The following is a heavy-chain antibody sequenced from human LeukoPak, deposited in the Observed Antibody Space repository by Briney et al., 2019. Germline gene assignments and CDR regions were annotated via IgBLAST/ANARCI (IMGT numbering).Heavy chain of an antibody. CDR3: ASYCSSTSCYIPYAFDI. Sequence: SETLSLTCAVYGGSFSGYYWSWIRQPPGKGLEWIGVINHSGSTNYNPSLKSRVTISVDTSKNQFSLKLSSVTAADTTVYYCASYCSSTSCYIPYAFDIWGQGTMVTVSS. V-gene: IGHV4-34*01. D-gene: IGHD2-2*02. J-gene: IGHJ3*02. CDR1: GGSFSGYY. CDR2: INHSGST.